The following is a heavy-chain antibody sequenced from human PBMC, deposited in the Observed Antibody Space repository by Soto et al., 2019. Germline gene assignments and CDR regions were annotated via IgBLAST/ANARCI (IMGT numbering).Heavy chain of an antibody. CDR1: GFTFADYH. V-gene: IGHV3-23*01. CDR3: AKDHISSGWPTFDH. J-gene: IGHJ4*02. D-gene: IGHD6-19*01. CDR2: FHSGGST. Sequence: QSGGSLRLSCAASGFTFADYHMSWVRQAPGKGLEWVSSFHSGGSTYYADSVKGRFTISRDNFQNTLYLQMNSLRAEDTAIYYCAKDHISSGWPTFDHWGLGTLVTVSS.